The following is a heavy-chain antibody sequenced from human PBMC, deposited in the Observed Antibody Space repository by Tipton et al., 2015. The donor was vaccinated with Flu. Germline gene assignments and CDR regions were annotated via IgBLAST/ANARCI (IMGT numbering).Heavy chain of an antibody. D-gene: IGHD1-26*01. CDR3: TKEAVVGGRHGS. J-gene: IGHJ5*02. Sequence: SLRLSCAASGFTFRSYAMHWVRQAPGKGLEWVALISSDGSNKFYADSVKGRFTISRDSSKNTLYLHVDSLRSEDTAVYYCTKEAVVGGRHGSWGQGTLVIVSS. CDR1: GFTFRSYA. V-gene: IGHV3-30*06. CDR2: ISSDGSNK.